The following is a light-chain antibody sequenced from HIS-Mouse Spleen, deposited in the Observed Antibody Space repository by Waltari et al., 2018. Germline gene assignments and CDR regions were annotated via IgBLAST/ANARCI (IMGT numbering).Light chain of an antibody. Sequence: QSALTQPASVSGSPGQSITISCTGTSSDVGGYNYVSWYQQHPGKAPKLMIYDVSNRPSWVSNRFSGSKSGHTASLTISGLQAEDEADYYCSSYTSSSTVVFGGGTKLTVL. CDR2: DVS. J-gene: IGLJ2*01. CDR3: SSYTSSSTVV. V-gene: IGLV2-14*03. CDR1: SSDVGGYNY.